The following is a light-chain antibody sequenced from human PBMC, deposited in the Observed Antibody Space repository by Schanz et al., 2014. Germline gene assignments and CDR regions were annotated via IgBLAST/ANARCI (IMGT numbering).Light chain of an antibody. V-gene: IGLV2-11*01. CDR3: CSYAGSSTLGV. CDR2: DVN. CDR1: SSDVGGYNY. Sequence: QSALTQPPSASGSPGQSVTISCTGTSSDVGGYNYVSWYQQHPGKAPKLMIFDVNQRPSGVPDCFSGSKSGNTASMTISGLQAEDEADYYCCSYAGSSTLGVFGGGTKLTVL. J-gene: IGLJ3*02.